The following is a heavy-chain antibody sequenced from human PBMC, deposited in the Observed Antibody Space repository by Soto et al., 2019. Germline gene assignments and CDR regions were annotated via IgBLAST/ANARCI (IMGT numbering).Heavy chain of an antibody. CDR2: ISAYNGNT. CDR3: ARDYYCSGGSCYSGWFDP. CDR1: GYTFTSYG. V-gene: IGHV1-18*01. D-gene: IGHD2-15*01. J-gene: IGHJ5*02. Sequence: QVQLVQSGAEVKKPGASVKVSCKASGYTFTSYGISWVRQAPGQGLEWRGWISAYNGNTNYAQKLQGRVTMTTDTSTSTAYMELRSLRSDDTVVYYCARDYYCSGGSCYSGWFDPWGQGTLVTVSS.